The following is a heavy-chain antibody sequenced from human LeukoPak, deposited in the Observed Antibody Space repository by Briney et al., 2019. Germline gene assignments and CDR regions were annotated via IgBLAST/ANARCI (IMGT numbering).Heavy chain of an antibody. J-gene: IGHJ4*02. CDR3: ARVLDQNYDYVWGSYRHLDY. V-gene: IGHV1-18*01. D-gene: IGHD3-16*02. Sequence: WASVKVSCKASGYTFTSYGTSWVRQAPGQGLEWMGWISAYNGNTNYAQKLQGRVTMTTDTSTSTAYMELRSLRSDDTAVYYCARVLDQNYDYVWGSYRHLDYWGQGTLVTVSS. CDR1: GYTFTSYG. CDR2: ISAYNGNT.